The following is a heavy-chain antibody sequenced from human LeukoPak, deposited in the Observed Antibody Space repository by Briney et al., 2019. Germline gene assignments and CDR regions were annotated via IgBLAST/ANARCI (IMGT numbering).Heavy chain of an antibody. D-gene: IGHD3-10*01. CDR1: GYTFTGYY. CDR2: INPNSGGT. Sequence: ASVKVSCKASGYTFTGYYMHWVRQAPGQGLEWMGWINPNSGGTNYAQKFQGRVTMTRDTSISTAYMELSRLRSDDTAVYYCARARRNYASASPNWFDPWGQGTLVTVSS. V-gene: IGHV1-2*02. J-gene: IGHJ5*02. CDR3: ARARRNYASASPNWFDP.